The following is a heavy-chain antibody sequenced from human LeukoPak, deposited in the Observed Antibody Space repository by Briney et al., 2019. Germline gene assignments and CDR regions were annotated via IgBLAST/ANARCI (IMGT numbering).Heavy chain of an antibody. CDR2: ISTRDNTI. CDR1: GFTFSSYS. D-gene: IGHD3-22*01. V-gene: IGHV3-48*04. J-gene: IGHJ4*02. Sequence: GGSLRLSCAASGFTFSSYSMMWVRQAPGKGLEWLSYISTRDNTIQYADSVKGRFTISRDNANNSVYLQMNNLRPDDTAIYFCARQEARNYYYEGLDYWGPGNLVTVSS. CDR3: ARQEARNYYYEGLDY.